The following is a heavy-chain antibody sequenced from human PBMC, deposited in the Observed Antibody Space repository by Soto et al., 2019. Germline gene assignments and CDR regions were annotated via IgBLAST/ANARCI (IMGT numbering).Heavy chain of an antibody. J-gene: IGHJ4*02. CDR2: INHSGST. CDR3: ARGLGIAAAGTLGC. Sequence: QVQLQQWGAGLLKPSETLSLTCAVYGGSFSGYYWSWIRQPPGKGLEWIGEINHSGSTNYNPSLKSRVTISVDTSKNQFSLKLSSVTAADTAVYYCARGLGIAAAGTLGCWGQGTLVTVSS. V-gene: IGHV4-34*01. CDR1: GGSFSGYY. D-gene: IGHD6-13*01.